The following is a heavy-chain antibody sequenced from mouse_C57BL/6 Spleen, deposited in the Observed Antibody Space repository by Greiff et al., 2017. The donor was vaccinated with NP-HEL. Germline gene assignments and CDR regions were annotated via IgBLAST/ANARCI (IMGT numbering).Heavy chain of an antibody. CDR3: ARFPYYYGSTYYAMDY. CDR2: IRNKANGYTT. J-gene: IGHJ4*01. CDR1: GFTFTDYY. V-gene: IGHV7-3*01. Sequence: EVNVVESGGGLVQPGGSLSLSCAASGFTFTDYYMSWVRQPPGKALEWLGFIRNKANGYTTEYSASVKGRFTISRDNSQSILYLQMNALRAEDSATYYCARFPYYYGSTYYAMDYWGQGTSVTVSA. D-gene: IGHD1-1*01.